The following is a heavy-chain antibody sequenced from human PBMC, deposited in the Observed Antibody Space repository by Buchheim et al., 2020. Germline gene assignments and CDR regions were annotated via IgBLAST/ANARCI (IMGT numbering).Heavy chain of an antibody. CDR3: ARNYYFYGMDV. V-gene: IGHV4-4*02. CDR1: SGSISSSYW. CDR2: ISQSGDT. J-gene: IGHJ6*02. Sequence: QVQLQESGPGLVKPSGTLSLTCAVSSGSISSSYWWSWVRQPPGKGLEWIGEISQSGDTSYTPSLKSRVSMSLANSKNQLSPNLNSVTAADTAVYYCARNYYFYGMDVWGQGTT.